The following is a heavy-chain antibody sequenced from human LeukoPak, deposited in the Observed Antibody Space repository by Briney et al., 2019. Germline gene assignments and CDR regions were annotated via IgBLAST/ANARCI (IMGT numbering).Heavy chain of an antibody. J-gene: IGHJ4*02. CDR1: GYSFTSYW. V-gene: IGHV5-10-1*01. CDR3: ARHGGTFDSSGYYHFDY. D-gene: IGHD3-22*01. Sequence: GESLKISCQGSGYSFTSYWISWVRQMPGKGLEWMGRIDPSDSYTNYSPSFQGHVTIPADKSISTAYLQWSSLKASDTAMYYCARHGGTFDSSGYYHFDYWGQGTLVTVSS. CDR2: IDPSDSYT.